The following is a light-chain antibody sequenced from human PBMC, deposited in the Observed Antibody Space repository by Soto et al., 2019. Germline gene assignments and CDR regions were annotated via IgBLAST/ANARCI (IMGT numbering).Light chain of an antibody. CDR2: DAS. V-gene: IGKV1-33*01. CDR3: KKYDILQIT. CDR1: QDINIY. J-gene: IGKJ5*01. Sequence: DIHVTQSPSSLFSSVGDIVTITCQATQDINIYLNWYQQKPGKAHNILIYDASNLEIGVKSRFSGSGSGTHFTFTIRSLQTEDIGTYYCKKYDILQITCGRGKRREIK.